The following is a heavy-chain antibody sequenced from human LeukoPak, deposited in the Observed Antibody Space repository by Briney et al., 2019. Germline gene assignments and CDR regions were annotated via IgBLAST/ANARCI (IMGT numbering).Heavy chain of an antibody. Sequence: SETLSLACTVSGGSISSYYLSWIRQPPGKGLEWIGYIYYSGSTNYYSSLKSRVTISLDTSKNQFSLKLSSVTAADTAVYYCASLRDGYTRYDYWGQGTLVTVSS. J-gene: IGHJ4*02. D-gene: IGHD5-24*01. V-gene: IGHV4-59*01. CDR2: IYYSGST. CDR3: ASLRDGYTRYDY. CDR1: GGSISSYY.